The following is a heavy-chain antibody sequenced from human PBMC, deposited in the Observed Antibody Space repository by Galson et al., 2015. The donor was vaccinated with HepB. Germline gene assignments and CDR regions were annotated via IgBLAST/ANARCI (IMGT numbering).Heavy chain of an antibody. V-gene: IGHV3-23*01. CDR1: GFTFSSYA. Sequence: SLRLSCAASGFTFSSYAMSWVRQAPGKGLEWVSIMTGSGGSTYYADSVKGRFTISRDNSKNTLYLQMNSLRAEDTAVYFCAKGHEYSSSSAINCWGQGTLVTVSS. CDR3: AKGHEYSSSSAINC. J-gene: IGHJ4*02. D-gene: IGHD6-6*01. CDR2: MTGSGGST.